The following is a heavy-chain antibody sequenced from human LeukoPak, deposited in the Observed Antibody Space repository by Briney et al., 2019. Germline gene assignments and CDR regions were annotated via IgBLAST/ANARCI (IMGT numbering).Heavy chain of an antibody. CDR2: ISSSSSYI. CDR1: GFTFSSYS. D-gene: IGHD3-22*01. CDR3: AKDWGAYYDSSGFYSGDFDY. J-gene: IGHJ4*02. Sequence: GGSLRLSCAASGFTFSSYSMNCVRQAPGKGLEWVSSISSSSSYIYYADSVKGRFTISRDNAKNSLYLQMNSLRTEDTALYYCAKDWGAYYDSSGFYSGDFDYWGQGTLVTVSS. V-gene: IGHV3-21*04.